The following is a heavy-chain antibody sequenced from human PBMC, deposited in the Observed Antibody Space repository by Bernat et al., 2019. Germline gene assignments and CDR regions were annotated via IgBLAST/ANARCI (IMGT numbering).Heavy chain of an antibody. D-gene: IGHD6-13*01. J-gene: IGHJ4*02. CDR2: INSDGSST. CDR3: ARGDSSSWYSPIDY. Sequence: EVQLVESGGGLVQPGGSLRLSCAASGFTFSSYWMHWVRQAPGKGLVWVSRINSDGSSTSYADSVKCRFTISRDNAKNPLYLQMNSLRAEDTAVYYCARGDSSSWYSPIDYWGQGTLVTVSS. V-gene: IGHV3-74*01. CDR1: GFTFSSYW.